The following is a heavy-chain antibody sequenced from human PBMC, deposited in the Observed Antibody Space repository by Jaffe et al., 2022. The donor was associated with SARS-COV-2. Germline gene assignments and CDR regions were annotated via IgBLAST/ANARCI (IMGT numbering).Heavy chain of an antibody. D-gene: IGHD3-22*01. CDR2: IHYSGRT. V-gene: IGHV4-59*11. J-gene: IGHJ6*02. CDR3: AREGSYDSNGYWHGLDV. CDR1: DGSIGNHY. Sequence: QVQLQESGPGLVKPSETLSLTCSVSDGSIGNHYWSWIRQPPGKGLEWIGYIHYSGRTKYNPSLKSRVTISLDTSKNQFSLRLRSVTAADTAVYYCAREGSYDSNGYWHGLDVWGQGTTVTVSS.